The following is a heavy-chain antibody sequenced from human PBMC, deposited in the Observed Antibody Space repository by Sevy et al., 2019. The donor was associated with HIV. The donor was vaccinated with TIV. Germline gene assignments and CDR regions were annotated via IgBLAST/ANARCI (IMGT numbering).Heavy chain of an antibody. CDR3: ARVEHQLDFDS. Sequence: SETLSLTCAVYGGSFSAYHWTWVRQPPGRGLEWIGEINHSGSTNYNPSLESHITISVDTSKNQFSLRLTPVTAADTAVYYCARVEHQLDFDSWGQGTLVTVSS. D-gene: IGHD1-1*01. J-gene: IGHJ4*02. CDR1: GGSFSAYH. V-gene: IGHV4-34*01. CDR2: INHSGST.